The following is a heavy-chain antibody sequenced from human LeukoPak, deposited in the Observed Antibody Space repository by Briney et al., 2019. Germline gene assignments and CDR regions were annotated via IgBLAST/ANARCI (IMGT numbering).Heavy chain of an antibody. CDR2: ISSSGSTT. D-gene: IGHD1-14*01. V-gene: IGHV3-48*03. CDR1: GFTFSSYE. Sequence: PGGSLRLSCVASGFTFSSYETNWARQAPGKGLEWVSYISSSGSTTHYADSAKGRFTISRDNAQNSLYLQMNSLRGEDTAVYYCAAKEGTRSDFDYWGQGTLVTVAS. CDR3: AAKEGTRSDFDY. J-gene: IGHJ4*02.